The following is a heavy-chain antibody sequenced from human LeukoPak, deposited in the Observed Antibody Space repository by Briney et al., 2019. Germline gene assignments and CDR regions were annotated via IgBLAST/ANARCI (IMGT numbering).Heavy chain of an antibody. CDR3: ARVRRFSSGCFDY. J-gene: IGHJ4*02. CDR2: INHSGST. CDR1: GGSFSGYY. V-gene: IGHV4-34*01. Sequence: SGTLSLTCAVYGGSFSGYYWSWIRQPPGKGLEWIGEINHSGSTNYNPSLKSRVTISVDTSKNQFSLKLSSVTAADTAVYYCARVRRFSSGCFDYWGQGTLVTVSS. D-gene: IGHD6-19*01.